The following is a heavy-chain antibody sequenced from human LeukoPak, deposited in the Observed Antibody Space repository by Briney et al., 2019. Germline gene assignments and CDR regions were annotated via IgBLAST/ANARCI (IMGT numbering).Heavy chain of an antibody. CDR1: GYSISSGYY. Sequence: SETLSLTCTVSGYSISSGYYWGWIRQPPGKGLEWIGSINHSGSTYYNPSLKSRVTISVDTSKNQFSLKLSSVTAADTAVYYCARANYYYGGPIDYWGQGILVTVSS. D-gene: IGHD3-22*01. CDR3: ARANYYYGGPIDY. CDR2: INHSGST. J-gene: IGHJ4*02. V-gene: IGHV4-38-2*02.